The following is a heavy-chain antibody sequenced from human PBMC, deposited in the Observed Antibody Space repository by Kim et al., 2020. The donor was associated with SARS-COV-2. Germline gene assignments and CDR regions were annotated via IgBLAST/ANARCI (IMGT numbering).Heavy chain of an antibody. V-gene: IGHV7-4-1*02. D-gene: IGHD2-2*01. CDR3: ARFIVVVPAANYYYYYMDV. CDR2: INTNTGNP. J-gene: IGHJ6*03. Sequence: ASVKVSCKASGYTFTSYAMNWVRQAPGQGLEWMGWINTNTGNPTYAQGFTGRFVFSLDTSVSTAYLQISSLKAEDTAVYYCARFIVVVPAANYYYYYMDVWGKGTTVTVS. CDR1: GYTFTSYA.